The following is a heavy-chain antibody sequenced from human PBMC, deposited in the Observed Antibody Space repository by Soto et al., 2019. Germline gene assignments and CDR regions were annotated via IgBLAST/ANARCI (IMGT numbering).Heavy chain of an antibody. D-gene: IGHD5-12*01. Sequence: QMQLVQSGPEVRKPGTSVKVSCKTSGLTFSNSAVQWVRQARGQRLEWIGWIAVGSGDTKYAQNFQERVTITRDMSTSTAYMELSSLISEDTAVYYCAAPPNRDAYNYDYWGQGTLITVSS. CDR1: GLTFSNSA. CDR3: AAPPNRDAYNYDY. CDR2: IAVGSGDT. J-gene: IGHJ4*02. V-gene: IGHV1-58*01.